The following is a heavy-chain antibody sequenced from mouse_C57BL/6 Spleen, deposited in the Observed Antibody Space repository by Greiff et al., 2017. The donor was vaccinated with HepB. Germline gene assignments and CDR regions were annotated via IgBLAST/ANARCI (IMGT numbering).Heavy chain of an antibody. CDR1: GFTFSDYY. J-gene: IGHJ1*03. Sequence: DVMLVESEGGLVQPGSSMKLSCTASGFTFSDYYMAWVRQVPEKGLEWVANINYDGSSTYYLDSLKSRFIISRDNAKNILYLQMSSLKSEDTATYYCARFYDGSPYWYFDVWGTGTTVTVSS. CDR3: ARFYDGSPYWYFDV. CDR2: INYDGSST. D-gene: IGHD2-3*01. V-gene: IGHV5-16*01.